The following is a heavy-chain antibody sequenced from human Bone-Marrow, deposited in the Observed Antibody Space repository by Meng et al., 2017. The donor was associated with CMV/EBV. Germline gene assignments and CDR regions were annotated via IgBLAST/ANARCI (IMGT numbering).Heavy chain of an antibody. Sequence: KISCAASGGTFSTYAITWVRQAPGEGLEWMGGIIPILGKTNYAQRFQGRVTITADKSTTTAYMELSSLRSEDTAVYYCASSGDSESGGYYLAVYWGQGTLVTVSS. CDR3: ASSGDSESGGYYLAVY. CDR1: GGTFSTYA. CDR2: IIPILGKT. D-gene: IGHD3-22*01. V-gene: IGHV1-69*10. J-gene: IGHJ4*02.